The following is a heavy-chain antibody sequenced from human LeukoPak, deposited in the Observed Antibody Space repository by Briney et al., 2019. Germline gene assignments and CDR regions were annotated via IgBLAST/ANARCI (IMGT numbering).Heavy chain of an antibody. V-gene: IGHV3-33*01. CDR3: ARDVFTTYDTGGGYFDY. J-gene: IGHJ4*02. Sequence: PGRSLRLSCVVSGITFSSYGMHWVRQAPGKGLEWVALIWYDGSNKYYADSVKGRFTISRDNSKNTLYLQMNSLRADDTAVYYCARDVFTTYDTGGGYFDYWGQRTLVTVSS. CDR2: IWYDGSNK. D-gene: IGHD3-22*01. CDR1: GITFSSYG.